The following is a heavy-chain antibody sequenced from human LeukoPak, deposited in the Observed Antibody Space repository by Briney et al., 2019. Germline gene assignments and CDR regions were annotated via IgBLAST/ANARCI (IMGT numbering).Heavy chain of an antibody. V-gene: IGHV4-31*03. CDR2: IYYSGST. CDR3: ARAQRIDAFDI. J-gene: IGHJ3*02. Sequence: PSETLSLTCTVSGGSISSGGYYWSWIRQHPGKGLEWIGYIYYSGSTYYNPSLKSRVTISVDTPKNQFSLKLSSVTAADTAVYYCARAQRIDAFDIWGQGTMVTVSS. CDR1: GGSISSGGYY.